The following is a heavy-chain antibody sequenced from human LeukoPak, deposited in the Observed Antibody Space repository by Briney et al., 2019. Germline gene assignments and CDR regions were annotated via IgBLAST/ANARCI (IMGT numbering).Heavy chain of an antibody. V-gene: IGHV3-30*03. CDR1: GFTFSSYG. CDR3: AREYYYTLDV. J-gene: IGHJ6*02. CDR2: ISYDGSNK. Sequence: GGSLRLSCAASGFTFSSYGMHWVRQAPGKGLEWVAVISYDGSNKYYADSVKGRFTISRDNSKNTLYLQMNSLRAEDTAVYYCAREYYYTLDVWGQGTTVTVSS.